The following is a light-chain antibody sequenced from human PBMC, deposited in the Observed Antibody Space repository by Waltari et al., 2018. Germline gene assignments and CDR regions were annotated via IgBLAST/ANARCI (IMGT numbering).Light chain of an antibody. V-gene: IGLV2-14*03. Sequence: SALTQPDSVSGSPGQSITISCSGLSSDSGGYAYVSWYQQHPGKAPKVIIYDVNNRPSGVSNRFSGSKSGSSASLTISGLQAEDEADYYCSSFTSSTTGIFGGGTKVTVL. CDR1: SSDSGGYAY. CDR3: SSFTSSTTGI. CDR2: DVN. J-gene: IGLJ2*01.